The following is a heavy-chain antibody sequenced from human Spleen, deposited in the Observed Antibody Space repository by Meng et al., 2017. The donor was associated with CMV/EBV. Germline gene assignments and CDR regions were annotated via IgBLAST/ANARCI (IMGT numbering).Heavy chain of an antibody. CDR1: GYSFTSYG. Sequence: QDQLEQDGGEVRRPGAFVKVSCKASGYSFTSYGISWVRQAPGQGLEWMGWISGYNGNTSYAQKVQGRVTMTTDESTNTAYLELRRLRSDDTAVYYCARDQQLIPAEYFQHWGPGTLVTVSS. V-gene: IGHV1-18*01. CDR2: ISGYNGNT. J-gene: IGHJ1*01. D-gene: IGHD6-13*01. CDR3: ARDQQLIPAEYFQH.